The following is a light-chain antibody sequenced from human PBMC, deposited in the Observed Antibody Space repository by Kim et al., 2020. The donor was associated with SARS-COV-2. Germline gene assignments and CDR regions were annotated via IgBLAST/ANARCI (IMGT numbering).Light chain of an antibody. CDR2: SAS. Sequence: DIQMTQSPSSLSASVGDRVTITCRASQGIDNYLTWIQQKPGRAPRSLIHSASSLQSGVSSRFSGSGSGTDFPLTISSLQPEDFAIYYCQQYNVYPITFGQGTRLEIK. CDR3: QQYNVYPIT. V-gene: IGKV1-16*01. CDR1: QGIDNY. J-gene: IGKJ5*01.